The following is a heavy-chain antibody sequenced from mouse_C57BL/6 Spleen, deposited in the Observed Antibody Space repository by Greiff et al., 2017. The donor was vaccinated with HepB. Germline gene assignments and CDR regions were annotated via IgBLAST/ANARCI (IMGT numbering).Heavy chain of an antibody. V-gene: IGHV5-12*01. CDR1: GFTFSDYY. CDR3: ARSYYYGSGWYFDV. J-gene: IGHJ1*03. D-gene: IGHD1-1*01. Sequence: EVQLVESGGGLVQPGGSLKLSCAASGFTFSDYYMYWVRQTPEKRLEWVAYISNGGGSTYYPDTVKGRFTISRDNAKNTLYLQMSRLKSEDTAMYYCARSYYYGSGWYFDVWGTGTTVTVSS. CDR2: ISNGGGST.